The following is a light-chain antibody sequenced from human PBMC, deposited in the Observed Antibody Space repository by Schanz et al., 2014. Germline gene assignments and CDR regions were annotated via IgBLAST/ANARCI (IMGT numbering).Light chain of an antibody. Sequence: EIAVTQTPLSLSVTPGQPASISCKSSQSLLHSDGKTYLCWYLQKPGQPPQLLIYEVSNRFSGVPDRFSGSGSGTDFTLTISSLQAEDVAVYYCQQSYATPVTFGGGTKVEVK. CDR2: EVS. V-gene: IGKV2D-29*01. J-gene: IGKJ4*01. CDR3: QQSYATPVT. CDR1: QSLLHSDGKTY.